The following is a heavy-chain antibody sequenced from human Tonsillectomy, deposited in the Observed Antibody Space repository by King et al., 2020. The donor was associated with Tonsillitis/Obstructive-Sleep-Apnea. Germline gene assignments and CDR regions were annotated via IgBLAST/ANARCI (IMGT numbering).Heavy chain of an antibody. Sequence: VQLVESGGGLVQPGGSLRLSCAASGFTFSSYAMSWVRQAPGKGLEWVSVISGSGSNTYYADSVKGRFTISRDNSKNTLYLQMDSLRAEDTAVYYCAKCLYGDYDFDIWGQGTMVSVSS. CDR2: ISGSGSNT. CDR1: GFTFSSYA. V-gene: IGHV3-23*04. D-gene: IGHD4-17*01. J-gene: IGHJ3*02. CDR3: AKCLYGDYDFDI.